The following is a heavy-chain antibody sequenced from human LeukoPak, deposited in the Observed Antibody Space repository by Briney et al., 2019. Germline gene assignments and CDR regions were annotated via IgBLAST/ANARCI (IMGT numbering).Heavy chain of an antibody. CDR1: GYTLTGYY. V-gene: IGHV1-2*02. CDR3: VPGGGTAAAATQRVYYFAY. J-gene: IGHJ4*02. Sequence: GPSVKVSCKASGYTLTGYYMHWVRQAPGQGREWMGWINPNSGGTKYAQKFQGRVTMTRDTSINTAYMELSRLRSADTAMYYCVPGGGTAAAATQRVYYFAYWGQGTLVTVSS. CDR2: INPNSGGT. D-gene: IGHD6-13*01.